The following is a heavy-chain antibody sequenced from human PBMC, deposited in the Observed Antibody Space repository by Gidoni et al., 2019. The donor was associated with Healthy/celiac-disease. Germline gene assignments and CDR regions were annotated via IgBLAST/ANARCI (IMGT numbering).Heavy chain of an antibody. D-gene: IGHD3-22*01. Sequence: QLQLQESGPGLVKPSETPSLTCTVSVGSISSSSYYWGWIRQPPGKGLEWIGSIYYSGGTYYNPSLKSRVTISVDTSKNQFSLKLSSVTAADTAVYYCARLGTSLDSSGLTLWGQGTLVTVSS. CDR1: VGSISSSSYY. J-gene: IGHJ4*02. V-gene: IGHV4-39*01. CDR2: IYYSGGT. CDR3: ARLGTSLDSSGLTL.